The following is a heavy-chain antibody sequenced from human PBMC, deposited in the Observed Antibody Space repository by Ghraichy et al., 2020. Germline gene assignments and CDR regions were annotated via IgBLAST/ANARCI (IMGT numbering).Heavy chain of an antibody. J-gene: IGHJ6*03. CDR1: GFTFSSYG. D-gene: IGHD2/OR15-2a*01. Sequence: GGSLRLSCAASGFTFSSYGMHWVRQAPGKGLEWVAVISYDGSNKYYADSVKGRFTISRDNSKNTLYLQMNSLRAEDTAVYYCAKESHNSSPGYMDVWGKGTTVTVSS. V-gene: IGHV3-30*18. CDR2: ISYDGSNK. CDR3: AKESHNSSPGYMDV.